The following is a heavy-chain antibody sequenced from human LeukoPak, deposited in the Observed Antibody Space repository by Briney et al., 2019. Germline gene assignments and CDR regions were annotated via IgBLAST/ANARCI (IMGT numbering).Heavy chain of an antibody. CDR1: GFTFSSYG. CDR3: AKGSGYYDSSGYSDY. CDR2: IWYDGSNK. D-gene: IGHD3-22*01. V-gene: IGHV3-33*06. J-gene: IGHJ4*02. Sequence: GGSLRLSCAASGFTFSSYGMHWVHQAPGKGLEWVAVIWYDGSNKYYADSVKGRFTISRDNSKNTLYLQMNSLRAEDTAVYYRAKGSGYYDSSGYSDYWGQGTLVTVSS.